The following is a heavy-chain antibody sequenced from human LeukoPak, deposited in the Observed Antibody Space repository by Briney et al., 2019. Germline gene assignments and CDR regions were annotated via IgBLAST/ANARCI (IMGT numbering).Heavy chain of an antibody. CDR2: IYYSGST. J-gene: IGHJ4*02. CDR1: GGSISSYY. D-gene: IGHD6-13*01. V-gene: IGHV4-59*01. Sequence: SETLSLTCTVSGGSISSYYWSWIRQPPGKGLEWVGYIYYSGSTNYNPSLKSRVTISVDTSKNQFSLRLSSVTAADTAVYYCARVTGYVMEDYFDYWGQGTLVTVSS. CDR3: ARVTGYVMEDYFDY.